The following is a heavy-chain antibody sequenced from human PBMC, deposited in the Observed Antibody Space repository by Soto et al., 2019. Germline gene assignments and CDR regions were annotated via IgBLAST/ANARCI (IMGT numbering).Heavy chain of an antibody. J-gene: IGHJ3*02. Sequence: ASVKVSCKASGYTFTSYDINWVRQATGQGLAWMGWMNPNSGNTGYAQKFQGRVTMTRNTSISTAYMELSSLRSEDTAVYYCAIPYCSSTSCYTDAFDIWGQGTMVTVSS. CDR1: GYTFTSYD. CDR3: AIPYCSSTSCYTDAFDI. V-gene: IGHV1-8*01. CDR2: MNPNSGNT. D-gene: IGHD2-2*02.